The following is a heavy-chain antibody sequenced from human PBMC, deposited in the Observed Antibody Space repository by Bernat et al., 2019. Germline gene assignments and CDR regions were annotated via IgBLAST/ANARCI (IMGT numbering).Heavy chain of an antibody. D-gene: IGHD5-12*01. J-gene: IGHJ4*02. V-gene: IGHV3-21*01. CDR1: GFTFSSYS. Sequence: EVQLVESGGGLVKPGGSLRLSCAASGFTFSSYSMNVVRQAPGKGLEWVSSISSSSSYLYYADSVKRRFTISRDNAKNSLYLQMNSLRAADTTVYYCAGYGSLYYFDYWGQGTLVTVSS. CDR2: ISSSSSYL. CDR3: AGYGSLYYFDY.